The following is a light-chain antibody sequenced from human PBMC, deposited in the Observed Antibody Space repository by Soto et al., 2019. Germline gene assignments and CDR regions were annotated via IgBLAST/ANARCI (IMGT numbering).Light chain of an antibody. CDR3: QHYNSYSEA. CDR1: QNIRNW. J-gene: IGKJ1*01. V-gene: IGKV1-5*03. CDR2: KAS. Sequence: DIQMTQSPATRSASVGDSVTITCRASQNIRNWLAWYQQKPGKAPKLLIYKASTLKSGVPSRFSGSGSGTEFTLTISSLQPDDFATYYCQHYNSYSEAFGQGTKVDIK.